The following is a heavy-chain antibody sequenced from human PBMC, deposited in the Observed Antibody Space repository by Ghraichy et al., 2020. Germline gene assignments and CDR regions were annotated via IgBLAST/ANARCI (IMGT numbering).Heavy chain of an antibody. V-gene: IGHV3-43*01. J-gene: IGHJ4*02. CDR1: GFTFDKYT. Sequence: GGSLRLSCAASGFTFDKYTMHWVRQVPGKGLEWVSLIRGDGGTFNADSVRGRFTVSRDNRKNSIYLQVNSLTTEDTAFYYCAKDQGGYKGVDYWGQGTLVTVSS. D-gene: IGHD3-10*01. CDR2: IRGDGGT. CDR3: AKDQGGYKGVDY.